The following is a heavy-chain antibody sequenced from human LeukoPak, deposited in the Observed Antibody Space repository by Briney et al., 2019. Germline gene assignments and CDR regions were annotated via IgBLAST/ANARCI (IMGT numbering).Heavy chain of an antibody. CDR2: IYHSGST. CDR3: ARDRDDWFDP. V-gene: IGHV4-30-2*01. Sequence: PSETLSLTCTVSGGSISSGGYYWSWIRQPPGKGLEWIGYIYHSGSTYYNPSLKSRVTISVDRSKNQYSLKLSSVTAADTAVYYCARDRDDWFDPWGQGTLVTVSS. J-gene: IGHJ5*02. CDR1: GGSISSGGYY.